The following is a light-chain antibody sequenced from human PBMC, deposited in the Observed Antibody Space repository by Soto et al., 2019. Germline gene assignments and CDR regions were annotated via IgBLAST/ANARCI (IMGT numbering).Light chain of an antibody. CDR3: QQLNSYLFT. Sequence: DIQLTQSPSFLSASVGDIVTITCRARQGISNFLAWYQQKPGKAPKLLIYAASTLQSGVPSRFSGSGSGTEFPLTISRLQPEDFATYYCQQLNSYLFTFGPGTKVDI. V-gene: IGKV1-9*01. J-gene: IGKJ3*01. CDR1: QGISNF. CDR2: AAS.